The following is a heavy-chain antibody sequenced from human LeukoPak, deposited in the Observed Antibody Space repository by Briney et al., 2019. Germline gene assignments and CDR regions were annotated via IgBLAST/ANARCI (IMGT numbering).Heavy chain of an antibody. CDR2: IFPTGST. J-gene: IGHJ5*02. CDR3: ARDWSGSHLWFDP. Sequence: SETLSLTCTVSGGSISGYYWSWIRQPAGKGLEWIGRIFPTGSTNYNPSLKSRVTMSVDTSRNQFSLKLSSVTAADTAVYYCARDWSGSHLWFDPWGQGTLVTVSS. V-gene: IGHV4-4*07. CDR1: GGSISGYY. D-gene: IGHD3-10*01.